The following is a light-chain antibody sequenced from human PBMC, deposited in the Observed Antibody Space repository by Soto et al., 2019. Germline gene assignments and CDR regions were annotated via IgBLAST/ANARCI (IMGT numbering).Light chain of an antibody. CDR1: QSLRPTY. CDR2: GAS. J-gene: IGKJ5*01. Sequence: EVVLTQSPDTLSLSPGETATLSCRASQSLRPTYVAWYQQKPGQAPRLLIYGASFRATGLPDRFSGSGSGTDFTLTISRLEPEDFAVYYCQQYGSSNTFGQGTRLEIK. V-gene: IGKV3-20*01. CDR3: QQYGSSNT.